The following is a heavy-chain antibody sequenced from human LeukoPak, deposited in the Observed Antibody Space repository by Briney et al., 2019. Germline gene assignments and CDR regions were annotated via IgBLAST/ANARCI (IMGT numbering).Heavy chain of an antibody. Sequence: SETLTLSCAVYGGSFSGYYWRWVRQPPGKGLEWIGEINHSGSTNYNPSLKSRGTISLDTSKNQFSLKLSSVTAADTAVYYCARGGRRYWYYYVWGSYRYTSGHFDYWGQGTLVTVSS. CDR2: INHSGST. V-gene: IGHV4-34*01. J-gene: IGHJ4*02. CDR1: GGSFSGYY. CDR3: ARGGRRYWYYYVWGSYRYTSGHFDY. D-gene: IGHD3-16*02.